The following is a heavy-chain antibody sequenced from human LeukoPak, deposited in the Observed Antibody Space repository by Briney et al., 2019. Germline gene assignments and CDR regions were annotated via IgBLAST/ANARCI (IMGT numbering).Heavy chain of an antibody. D-gene: IGHD3-16*01. J-gene: IGHJ4*02. Sequence: GRSLRLSCAASGFTFSSYGMHWVRQAPGKGLEWVAVIWYDGSNKHYADSVKGRFTISRDNSKNTLYLQMNSLRAEDTAVYYCASVGQAFDYWGQGTLVTVSS. CDR2: IWYDGSNK. CDR1: GFTFSSYG. CDR3: ASVGQAFDY. V-gene: IGHV3-33*01.